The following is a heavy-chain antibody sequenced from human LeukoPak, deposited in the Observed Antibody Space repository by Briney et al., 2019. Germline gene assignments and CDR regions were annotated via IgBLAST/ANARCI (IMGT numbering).Heavy chain of an antibody. D-gene: IGHD2/OR15-2a*01. V-gene: IGHV3-23*01. CDR2: IHGTDGRT. CDR1: GFIFSKAW. J-gene: IGHJ3*02. CDR3: ARDRAFPNDVFDI. Sequence: GGSLRLSCTASGFIFSKAWMSWVRQAPGKGLEWVSAIHGTDGRTWYPDSVKGRCTISRDNSRNTLYLQLNSLRAEDTAVYYCARDRAFPNDVFDIWGQGTMVSVSS.